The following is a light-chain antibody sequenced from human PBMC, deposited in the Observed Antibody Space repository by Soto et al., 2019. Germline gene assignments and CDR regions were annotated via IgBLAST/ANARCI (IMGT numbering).Light chain of an antibody. CDR2: DVS. CDR3: CSYAGSYTYV. V-gene: IGLV2-11*01. Sequence: QSVLTQPPSASGSPGQSVTISCTGTSSDVGGYNYVSWYHQHPGKAPKLMIYDVSKRPSGVPDRFSGSTSVNTASLTISGLQAEDEADYYCCSYAGSYTYVVGTGTKVTV. J-gene: IGLJ1*01. CDR1: SSDVGGYNY.